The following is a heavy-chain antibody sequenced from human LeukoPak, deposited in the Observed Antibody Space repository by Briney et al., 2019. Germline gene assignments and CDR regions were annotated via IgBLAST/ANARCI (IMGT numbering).Heavy chain of an antibody. D-gene: IGHD6-13*01. J-gene: IGHJ4*02. CDR1: GYTLTELS. CDR3: LARRIAAAGTLDY. V-gene: IGHV1-24*01. Sequence: ASVTVSCKVSGYTLTELSMHWVRQAPGKGLEGMGGFDPEDGETIYAQKFQGRVTMTEDTSTDTAYMELSSLRSEDTAVYYCLARRIAAAGTLDYWGQGTLVTVSS. CDR2: FDPEDGET.